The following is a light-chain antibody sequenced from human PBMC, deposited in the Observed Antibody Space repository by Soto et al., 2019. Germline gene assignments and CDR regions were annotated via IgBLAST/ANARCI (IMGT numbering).Light chain of an antibody. CDR2: DTS. CDR1: QSVSGY. CDR3: QQRSTWPPVYT. Sequence: EIVLTQSPATLSLSPGERATLSCRASQSVSGYFAWYQQKPGQAPRLLIYDTSSRATGVPARFSGSGSGTDFTLAISGLDPEDFAVYYGQQRSTWPPVYTFGQGTKLETK. J-gene: IGKJ2*01. V-gene: IGKV3-11*01.